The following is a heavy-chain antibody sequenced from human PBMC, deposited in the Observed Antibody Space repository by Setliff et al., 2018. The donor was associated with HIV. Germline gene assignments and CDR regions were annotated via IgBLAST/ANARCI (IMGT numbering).Heavy chain of an antibody. Sequence: PSETLSLTCTVSGGSISSGRYYWTWIRQPAGKGLEWIGRIYTSGSTIYNPSLKSRVTISLDTSKNQFSLRLNSVTAADTAVYYCARYRYYYDSSGYGRWFDPWGQGTLVTVSS. CDR2: IYTSGST. D-gene: IGHD3-22*01. J-gene: IGHJ5*02. CDR1: GGSISSGRYY. V-gene: IGHV4-61*02. CDR3: ARYRYYYDSSGYGRWFDP.